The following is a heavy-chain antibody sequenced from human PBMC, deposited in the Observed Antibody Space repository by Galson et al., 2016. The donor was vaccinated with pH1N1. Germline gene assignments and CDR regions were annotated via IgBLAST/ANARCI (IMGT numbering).Heavy chain of an antibody. J-gene: IGHJ2*01. CDR2: IKQDGSEL. V-gene: IGHV3-7*01. CDR3: ARRYFDL. Sequence: FLRLSCAASGFTFSSYWMHWVRQAPGKGLEWVANIKQDGSELYYVGSVKGRFTISRDNAKSSLYLQMNSLRAEDTAVYYCARRYFDLWGRGTLVTVSS. CDR1: GFTFSSYW.